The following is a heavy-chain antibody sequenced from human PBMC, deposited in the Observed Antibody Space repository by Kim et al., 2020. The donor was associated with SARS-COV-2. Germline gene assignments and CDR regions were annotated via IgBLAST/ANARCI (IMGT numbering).Heavy chain of an antibody. CDR1: GFTFSSYD. CDR3: ARGPNYYDSSGLGMDV. V-gene: IGHV3-13*04. Sequence: GGSLRLSCAASGFTFSSYDMHWVRQATGKGLEWVSAIGTAGDTYYPGSVKGRFTISRENAKNSLYLQMNSLRAGDTAVYYCARGPNYYDSSGLGMDVWGQGTTVTVSS. CDR2: IGTAGDT. J-gene: IGHJ6*02. D-gene: IGHD3-22*01.